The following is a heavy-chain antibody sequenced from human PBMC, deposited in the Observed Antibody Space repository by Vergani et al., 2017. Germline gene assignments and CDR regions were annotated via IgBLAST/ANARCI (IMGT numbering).Heavy chain of an antibody. CDR3: ARDYCSGGSCYSGYYDYYMDV. J-gene: IGHJ6*03. CDR1: GGSISSYY. CDR2: IYTSGST. Sequence: QVQLQESGPGLVKPSETLSLTCTVSGGSISSYYWSWIRQPAGKGLEWIGRIYTSGSTNYNPSLKSRVTMSVDTSKNQFSLKLSSVTAADTAVYYCARDYCSGGSCYSGYYDYYMDVWGKGTTVTVSS. V-gene: IGHV4-4*07. D-gene: IGHD2-15*01.